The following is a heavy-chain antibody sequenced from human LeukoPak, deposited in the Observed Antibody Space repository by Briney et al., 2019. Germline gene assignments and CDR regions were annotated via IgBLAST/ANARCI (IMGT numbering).Heavy chain of an antibody. D-gene: IGHD2-2*01. V-gene: IGHV4-59*01. CDR1: GGSISSYY. J-gene: IGHJ4*02. CDR3: ATIRTVGYCSSTSCYAEGPFDY. Sequence: PSETLSLTCTVSGGSISSYYWSWIRQPPGKGLEWIGYIYYSGSTNYNPSLKSRVTISVDTSKNQFSLKLSSVTAADTAVYYCATIRTVGYCSSTSCYAEGPFDYWGQGTLVTVSP. CDR2: IYYSGST.